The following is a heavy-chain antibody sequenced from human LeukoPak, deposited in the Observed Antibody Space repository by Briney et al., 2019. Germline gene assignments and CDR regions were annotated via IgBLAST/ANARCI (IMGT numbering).Heavy chain of an antibody. Sequence: PSETLSLTCTVSVHFSSSGNSFWTWIRRPGGKGLEWSGLIYPRGTTNYNPSLKSRLTISLDTSKNQLSLRLTSVTAADTAIYYCASEIHYWGQGTLVTVSS. CDR3: ASEIHY. V-gene: IGHV4-61*02. CDR2: IYPRGTT. CDR1: VHFSSSGNSF. J-gene: IGHJ4*02.